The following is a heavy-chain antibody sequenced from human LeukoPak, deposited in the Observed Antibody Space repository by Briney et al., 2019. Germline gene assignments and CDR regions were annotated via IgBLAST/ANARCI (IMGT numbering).Heavy chain of an antibody. CDR3: ARRTQYCTNGVCYYYFDY. V-gene: IGHV3-74*01. Sequence: PGGSLRLSCAASGFTFSSSWMHWVRQAPGKGLVWVSRINTDGSSTTYADSVKGRFTISRDNAKNTLYLQMSSLRAEDTAVYYCARRTQYCTNGVCYYYFDYWGQGTLVTVSS. J-gene: IGHJ4*02. D-gene: IGHD2-8*01. CDR1: GFTFSSSW. CDR2: INTDGSST.